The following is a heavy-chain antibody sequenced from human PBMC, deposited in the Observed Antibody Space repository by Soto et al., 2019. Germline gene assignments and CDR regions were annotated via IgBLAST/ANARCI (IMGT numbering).Heavy chain of an antibody. J-gene: IGHJ4*02. V-gene: IGHV5-51*01. CDR3: ARQIYDSDTGPNFQYYFDS. CDR2: IYPGDSDT. CDR1: GYSFNTYW. D-gene: IGHD3-22*01. Sequence: GESLKISCKGPGYSFNTYWLAWVRQMPGKGLEYMGIIYPGDSDTRYSPSFQGQVTISADKSITTVFLQWSSLRASDTAMYYCARQIYDSDTGPNFQYYFDSWGQGTPVTVSS.